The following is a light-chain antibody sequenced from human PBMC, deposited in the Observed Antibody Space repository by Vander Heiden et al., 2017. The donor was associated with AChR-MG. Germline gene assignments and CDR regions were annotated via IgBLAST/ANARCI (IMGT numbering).Light chain of an antibody. CDR3: MQGIQLPRT. CDR2: ERS. Sequence: DVVMTQTPHFLSVTPGQPASISCKSSQSLLHNDEKASLSWYLQKPGQSPQLLIYERSSRFSGVPDRFSGSGSGTHFTLRTSRVEAEDVGIYFCMQGIQLPRTFGQGTQLELK. J-gene: IGKJ2*02. V-gene: IGKV2-29*02. CDR1: QSLLHNDEKAS.